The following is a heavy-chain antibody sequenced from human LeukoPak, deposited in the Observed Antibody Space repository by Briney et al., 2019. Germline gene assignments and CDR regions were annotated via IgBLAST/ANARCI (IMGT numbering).Heavy chain of an antibody. CDR1: GDSISSGGYY. V-gene: IGHV4-31*03. D-gene: IGHD1-1*01. CDR3: ARAGPVQLPGDMVAFDI. J-gene: IGHJ3*02. CDR2: IYYSGST. Sequence: PLETLSLTCTVSGDSISSGGYYWSWIRQHPGKGLEWIGYIYYSGSTYYNPSLKSRVTISVDTSKNQFSLKLSSVTAADTAVYYCARAGPVQLPGDMVAFDIWGQGTMVTVSS.